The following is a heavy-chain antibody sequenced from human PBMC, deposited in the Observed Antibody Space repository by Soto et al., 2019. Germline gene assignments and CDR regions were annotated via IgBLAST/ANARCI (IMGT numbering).Heavy chain of an antibody. CDR2: INPDSGDT. CDR1: GYSFTRYY. Sequence: HEHLVQSGAEVKRPGASLKVSCKASGYSFTRYYIHWVRQAPGQGLEWMGWINPDSGDTNYAQNLKGGVTLTSATSISPASMDLTSLTSDDTAVYYCARGDYGTGGYPFPYFDYWGQGTLVLVSS. CDR3: ARGDYGTGGYPFPYFDY. D-gene: IGHD2-8*02. J-gene: IGHJ4*02. V-gene: IGHV1-2*02.